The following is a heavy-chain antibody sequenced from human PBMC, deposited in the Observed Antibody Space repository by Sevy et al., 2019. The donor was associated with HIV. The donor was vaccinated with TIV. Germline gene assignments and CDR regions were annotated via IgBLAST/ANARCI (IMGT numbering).Heavy chain of an antibody. Sequence: SETLSLTCTVSGGSISSSSYYWGWIRQPPGEGLEWIGSIYYSGSTYYNPSLKSRVPISVDTSKNQVSLKLSSVTAADTAVYYCAVITIFGVVTDNWFDPWGQGTRVTVSS. D-gene: IGHD3-3*01. CDR2: IYYSGST. CDR3: AVITIFGVVTDNWFDP. V-gene: IGHV4-39*01. J-gene: IGHJ5*02. CDR1: GGSISSSSYY.